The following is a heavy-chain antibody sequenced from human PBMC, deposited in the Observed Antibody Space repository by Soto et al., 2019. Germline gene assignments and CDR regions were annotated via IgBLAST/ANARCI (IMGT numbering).Heavy chain of an antibody. Sequence: SETLSLTCAFYGGSFSGYYWSWIRQPPGKGLEWIGEINHSGSTNYNPSLKSRVTISVDTSKNQFSLKLSSVTAADTAVYYCARYMVRGVKAWQRYYGMDVWGQGTTVTVSS. CDR1: GGSFSGYY. CDR2: INHSGST. J-gene: IGHJ6*02. CDR3: ARYMVRGVKAWQRYYGMDV. D-gene: IGHD3-10*01. V-gene: IGHV4-34*01.